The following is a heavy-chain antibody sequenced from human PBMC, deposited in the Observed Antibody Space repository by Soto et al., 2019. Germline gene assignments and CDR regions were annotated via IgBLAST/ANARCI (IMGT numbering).Heavy chain of an antibody. CDR3: ARGVRVRGVIHTRLFGY. Sequence: QVQLVESGGGVVQPGRSLRLSCAASGFTFSSYGMHRVRQAPGKGLEWVAVISYDGSNKYYADSVKGRFTISRDNSKNTLYLQMNSLRAEDTAVYYCARGVRVRGVIHTRLFGYWGQGTLVTVSS. D-gene: IGHD3-10*01. CDR2: ISYDGSNK. V-gene: IGHV3-30*03. CDR1: GFTFSSYG. J-gene: IGHJ4*02.